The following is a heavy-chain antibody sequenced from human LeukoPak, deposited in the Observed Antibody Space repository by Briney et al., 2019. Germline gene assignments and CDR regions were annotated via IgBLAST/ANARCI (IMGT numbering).Heavy chain of an antibody. V-gene: IGHV1-46*01. J-gene: IGHJ6*03. Sequence: ASVKVSCKASGYTFTSYYMHWVRQAPGQGLEWMGIINPSGGSTSYAQKFQGRVTMTRDTSTSTVYMELSSLRSEDTAVYYCARDPSAYDLAAWGYDYYYMDVWGKGTTVTVSS. CDR3: ARDPSAYDLAAWGYDYYYMDV. D-gene: IGHD3-3*01. CDR1: GYTFTSYY. CDR2: INPSGGST.